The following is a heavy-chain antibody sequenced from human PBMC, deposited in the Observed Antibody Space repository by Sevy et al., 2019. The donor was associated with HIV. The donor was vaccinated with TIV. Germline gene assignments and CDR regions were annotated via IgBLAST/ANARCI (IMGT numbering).Heavy chain of an antibody. CDR1: GFTFSSYA. J-gene: IGHJ4*02. CDR2: ISGSGGST. CDR3: AKDPAYSSSLGFDY. V-gene: IGHV3-23*01. D-gene: IGHD6-6*01. Sequence: GGSLRLSCAASGFTFSSYAMSWVRQAPGKGLEWVSAISGSGGSTYYAHSVKGRFTISRDNSKNTLYLQMNSLRAEDTAVYYCAKDPAYSSSLGFDYWGQGTLVTVSS.